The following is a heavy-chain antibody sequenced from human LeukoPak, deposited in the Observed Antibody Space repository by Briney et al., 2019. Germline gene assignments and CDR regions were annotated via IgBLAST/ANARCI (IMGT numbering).Heavy chain of an antibody. V-gene: IGHV3-43*02. CDR1: GFSFDDYA. CDR2: ISGDGGST. CDR3: TRGSYGTV. D-gene: IGHD3-10*01. J-gene: IGHJ6*02. Sequence: QSGGSLRLSCAASGFSFDDYAMYWVRQAPGKGLEWVSLISGDGGSTYYADSVKGRFTISRDNGKNSVYLQMNSLRAEDTAVYYCTRGSYGTVWGQGTTVTVSS.